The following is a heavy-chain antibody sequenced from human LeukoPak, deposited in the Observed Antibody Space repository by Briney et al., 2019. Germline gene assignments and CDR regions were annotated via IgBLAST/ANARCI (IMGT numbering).Heavy chain of an antibody. CDR1: GGSFSGYY. J-gene: IGHJ6*02. Sequence: SETLSLTCAVYGGSFSGYYWSWIRQPPGKGLEWIGEINHSGSTNYNPSLKSRVTISVDTSKNQFSLKLSSVTAADTAVYYCASRYYDSSGYFGWRAPPLYYYYYGMDVWGQGTTVTVSS. CDR2: INHSGST. V-gene: IGHV4-34*01. CDR3: ASRYYDSSGYFGWRAPPLYYYYYGMDV. D-gene: IGHD3-22*01.